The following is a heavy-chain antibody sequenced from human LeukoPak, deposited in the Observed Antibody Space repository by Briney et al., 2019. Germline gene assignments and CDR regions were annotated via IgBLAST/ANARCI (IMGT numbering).Heavy chain of an antibody. Sequence: GRSLRLSCAASGFTFDDYAMHWVRQAPGKGLEWVSGISWNSGSIGYADSVKGRFTISRDNAKNSLYLQMNSLRAEDTALYYCAKDKVGSSGWYYFDYWGQGTLVTVSS. CDR3: AKDKVGSSGWYYFDY. D-gene: IGHD6-19*01. CDR2: ISWNSGSI. J-gene: IGHJ4*02. V-gene: IGHV3-9*01. CDR1: GFTFDDYA.